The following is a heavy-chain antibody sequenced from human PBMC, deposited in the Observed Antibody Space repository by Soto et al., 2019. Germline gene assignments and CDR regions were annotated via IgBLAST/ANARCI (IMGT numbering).Heavy chain of an antibody. Sequence: GGSLRLSCAASGFTFRNNVLSWVRQAPGEGLEWVSSISSSSSYIYYADSVKGRFTISRDNAENSLYLQMNSLRAEDTAVYYCASRGDYDFWSGLLAPGYGMDVWGQGTTVTVSS. J-gene: IGHJ6*02. V-gene: IGHV3-21*01. CDR3: ASRGDYDFWSGLLAPGYGMDV. CDR2: ISSSSSYI. CDR1: GFTFRNNV. D-gene: IGHD3-3*01.